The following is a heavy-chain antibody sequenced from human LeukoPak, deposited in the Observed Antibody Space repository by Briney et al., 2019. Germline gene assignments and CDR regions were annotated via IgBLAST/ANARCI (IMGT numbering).Heavy chain of an antibody. Sequence: GGSLRLSCAASGFTFSSYAMSWVRQAPGKGLEWVSAISGSGGSTYYADSVKGRFTISRDNSKNTLYLQMNSLRAEDTAVYYCAKDRTVGASYWYFDLWSRGTLVTVSS. CDR1: GFTFSSYA. CDR3: AKDRTVGASYWYFDL. V-gene: IGHV3-23*01. D-gene: IGHD1-26*01. J-gene: IGHJ2*01. CDR2: ISGSGGST.